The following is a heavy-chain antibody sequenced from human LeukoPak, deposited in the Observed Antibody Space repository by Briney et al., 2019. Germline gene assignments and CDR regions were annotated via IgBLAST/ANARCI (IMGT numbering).Heavy chain of an antibody. V-gene: IGHV3-53*01. CDR1: GFTDSSIY. CDR2: IYSSGNT. Sequence: QTGGSLRLPCAASGFTDSSIYMSWLRDATGKGLEWVSIIYSSGNTYYADSVKGRFTISRDNSKNTLYLQMNSLRAEDTAVYYCAKDLGYSNYQDKYKNWGQGTLVTVSS. CDR3: AKDLGYSNYQDKYKN. J-gene: IGHJ4*02. D-gene: IGHD4-11*01.